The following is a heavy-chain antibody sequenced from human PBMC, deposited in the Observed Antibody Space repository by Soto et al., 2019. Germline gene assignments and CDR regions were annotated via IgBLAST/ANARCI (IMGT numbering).Heavy chain of an antibody. Sequence: GGSLRLSCAASGFTFSSYGMHWVRQAPGKGLEWVAVISYDGSNKYYADSVKGRFTISRDNSKNTLYLQMNSLRAEDTAVYYCAKSRNRWELDAFDIWGQGTMVTVSS. CDR1: GFTFSSYG. CDR3: AKSRNRWELDAFDI. D-gene: IGHD1-26*01. CDR2: ISYDGSNK. V-gene: IGHV3-30*18. J-gene: IGHJ3*02.